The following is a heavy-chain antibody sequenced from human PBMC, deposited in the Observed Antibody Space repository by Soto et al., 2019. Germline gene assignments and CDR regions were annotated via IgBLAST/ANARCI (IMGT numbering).Heavy chain of an antibody. CDR3: ARDPSDSSGYNWFDP. Sequence: EVQLVESGGGLVKPGGSLSLSCAASGFTFSSYSMNWVRQAPGKGLEWVSSISSRSSYIYYADSVKGRFTISRDNAKNSLYLQMNSLRAEDTAVYYCARDPSDSSGYNWFDPWGQGTLVTVSS. CDR1: GFTFSSYS. D-gene: IGHD3-22*01. J-gene: IGHJ5*02. V-gene: IGHV3-21*01. CDR2: ISSRSSYI.